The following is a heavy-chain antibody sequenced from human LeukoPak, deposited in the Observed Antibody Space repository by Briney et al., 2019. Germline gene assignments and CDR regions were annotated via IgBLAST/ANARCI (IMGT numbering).Heavy chain of an antibody. Sequence: GGSLRLSCAASEFTFNSYGMHWVRQAPGKGLEWVAFIRYDGSNKYYGDSVKGRFTISRDNSKNTLYLQMNSLRPEDTAVYYCAKDPGSGFSYYFDYWGQGTLVTVSS. D-gene: IGHD6-19*01. J-gene: IGHJ4*02. CDR2: IRYDGSNK. CDR1: EFTFNSYG. V-gene: IGHV3-30*02. CDR3: AKDPGSGFSYYFDY.